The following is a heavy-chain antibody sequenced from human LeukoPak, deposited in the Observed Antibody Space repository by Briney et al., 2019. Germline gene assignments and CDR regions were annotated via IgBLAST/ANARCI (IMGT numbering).Heavy chain of an antibody. CDR1: GYTFTGYY. J-gene: IGHJ3*02. V-gene: IGHV1-2*02. Sequence: GASVKVSCKASGYTFTGYYMHWVRQAPGQGLEWMGWINPNSGGTNYAQKFQGRVTMTRDTSISTAYMELSRLRSDDTAVYYCARVRTHSIAVAGTDAFDTWGQGTMVTVSS. CDR3: ARVRTHSIAVAGTDAFDT. CDR2: INPNSGGT. D-gene: IGHD6-19*01.